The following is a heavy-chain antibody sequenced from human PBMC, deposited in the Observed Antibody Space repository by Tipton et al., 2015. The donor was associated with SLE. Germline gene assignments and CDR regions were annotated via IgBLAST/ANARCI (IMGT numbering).Heavy chain of an antibody. CDR3: ARLQYSSGPFDY. V-gene: IGHV4-34*01. CDR2: INHSGTT. J-gene: IGHJ4*02. Sequence: TLSLTCTVSGGSISSYYWSWLRQPAGKGLEWIGEINHSGTTKYNPSLKSRVTISVDTSKNQFSLKLSSVTAADTAVYYCARLQYSSGPFDYWGQGTLVTVSS. D-gene: IGHD6-19*01. CDR1: GGSISSYY.